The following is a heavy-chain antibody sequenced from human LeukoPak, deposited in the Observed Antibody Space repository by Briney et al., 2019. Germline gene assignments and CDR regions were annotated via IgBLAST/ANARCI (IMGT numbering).Heavy chain of an antibody. Sequence: GGALRLSCAASGFTFCDYYMSWIRQAPGERLGWVSYISSSGSTIYYADSVKGRLTISRDNAKNSLYLQMNRLRAEDTAVYYCARGSSGYYYHYYGMDVWGQGTTVTVSS. J-gene: IGHJ6*02. CDR1: GFTFCDYY. CDR3: ARGSSGYYYHYYGMDV. V-gene: IGHV3-11*01. CDR2: ISSSGSTI. D-gene: IGHD3-22*01.